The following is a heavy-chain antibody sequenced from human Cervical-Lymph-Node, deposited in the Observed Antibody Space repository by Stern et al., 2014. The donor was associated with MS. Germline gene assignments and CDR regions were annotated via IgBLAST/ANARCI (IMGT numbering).Heavy chain of an antibody. V-gene: IGHV1-46*01. CDR2: INPSGGST. CDR3: ATSEEQWLVPWGFDP. D-gene: IGHD6-19*01. CDR1: GYTFTNYY. J-gene: IGHJ5*02. Sequence: MQLVESGAEVKKPGASVKVSCKASGYTFTNYYMHWVRQAPGQGLEWMGIINPSGGSTSYAQKFQGSVTMTRDTSTSTVYMELSSLSSEDTAVYYCATSEEQWLVPWGFDPWGQGTLVTVSS.